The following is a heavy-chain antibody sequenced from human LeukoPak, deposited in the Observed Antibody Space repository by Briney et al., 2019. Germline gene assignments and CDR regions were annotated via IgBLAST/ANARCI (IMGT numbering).Heavy chain of an antibody. CDR1: GFTFSGYG. V-gene: IGHV3-30*02. Sequence: GGSLRLSCAASGFTFSGYGMRWVRQAPGKGLEWVAFIRYNGSSKYYADSVKGRFTIPRDKAKNTRYLQMNSLRVENTAVYNCARRGLPDVWGKGTTVTVSS. J-gene: IGHJ6*04. CDR3: ARRGLPDV. CDR2: IRYNGSSK.